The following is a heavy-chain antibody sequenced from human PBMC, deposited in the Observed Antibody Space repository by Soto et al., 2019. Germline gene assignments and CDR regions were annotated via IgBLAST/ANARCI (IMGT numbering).Heavy chain of an antibody. V-gene: IGHV6-1*01. CDR2: TYYRSKWYN. Sequence: PSQTLSLTCAISGDSVSSNSAAWNWIRQSPSRGLEWLGRTYYRSKWYNDYAVSVKSRVTINPDTSKNQFSLQLNSVTPEDTAVYYCAKNELRSYYYGMDVWGQGTTVTVSS. J-gene: IGHJ6*02. CDR3: AKNELRSYYYGMDV. CDR1: GDSVSSNSAA. D-gene: IGHD1-7*01.